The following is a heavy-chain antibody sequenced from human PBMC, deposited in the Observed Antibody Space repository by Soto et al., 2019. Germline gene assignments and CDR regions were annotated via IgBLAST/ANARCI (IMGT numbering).Heavy chain of an antibody. CDR2: INYRGTT. J-gene: IGHJ4*01. CDR3: ARESYSFGRAFDI. V-gene: IGHV4-31*03. Sequence: QVHLQESGPGLVKPSQTLSLTCTVSGGSINSDGYYWIWIRQHPEKGLEWIGYINYRGTTYYNPSLESRLTISVDTSENQLSLQLTSVIAADTALYYCARESYSFGRAFDIWGHGTLVTVSS. CDR1: GGSINSDGYY. D-gene: IGHD5-18*01.